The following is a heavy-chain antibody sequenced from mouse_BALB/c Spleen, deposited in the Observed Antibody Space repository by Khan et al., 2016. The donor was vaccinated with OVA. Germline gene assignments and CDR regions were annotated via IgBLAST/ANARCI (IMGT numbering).Heavy chain of an antibody. CDR2: INPSNDYT. D-gene: IGHD3-2*01. V-gene: IGHV1-4*01. J-gene: IGHJ3*01. CDR3: ARSGQLGLRGGFTY. Sequence: QVQLKQSGAELARPGASVKMSCKTSGYTFTTYTLHWVKQRPGRSLEWIGYINPSNDYTNYNQKFKDKSTLTADKSSSTAYMQLRSLTSEDSAGYYCARSGQLGLRGGFTYWGQGTLVTVSA. CDR1: GYTFTTYT.